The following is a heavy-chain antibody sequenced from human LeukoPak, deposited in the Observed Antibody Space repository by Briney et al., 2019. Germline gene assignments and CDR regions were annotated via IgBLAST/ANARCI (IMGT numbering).Heavy chain of an antibody. V-gene: IGHV3-30-3*01. Sequence: GRSLRLSCAASGFTFSSYAMHWVRQAPGKGLEWVAVISYDGSNKYYADSVKGRFTISRDNSKNTLYLQMNSLRAEDTAVYYCARTPYDRNYYYMDVWGKGTTVTVSS. CDR3: ARTPYDRNYYYMDV. J-gene: IGHJ6*03. CDR1: GFTFSSYA. D-gene: IGHD3-9*01. CDR2: ISYDGSNK.